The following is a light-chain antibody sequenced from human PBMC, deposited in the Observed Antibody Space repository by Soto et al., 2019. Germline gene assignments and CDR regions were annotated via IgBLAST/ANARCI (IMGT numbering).Light chain of an antibody. V-gene: IGKV1-39*01. CDR3: QQNYNAPQT. CDR1: QTVRTY. CDR2: AAS. J-gene: IGKJ1*01. Sequence: DIQMTQFPSSLSASVGDRVTITCRASQTVRTYLYWFQQKPGKAPELLIYAASSLQSGVPARFSGSVSGAEFTLTISSLQPEDTATYYCQQNYNAPQTYGQGTNVEIK.